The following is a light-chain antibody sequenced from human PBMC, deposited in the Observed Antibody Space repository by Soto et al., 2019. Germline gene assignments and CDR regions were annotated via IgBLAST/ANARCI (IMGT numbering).Light chain of an antibody. CDR3: QQRSNWPRT. CDR2: DAS. CDR1: QSVTSY. V-gene: IGKV3-11*01. J-gene: IGKJ4*01. Sequence: EIVLTQSPATLSLSPGERATLSCRASQSVTSYLAWYQHKPGQAPRLLIYDASNRATGIPARLSGGGSGTDFTLTISSLEPEDFAVYYCQQRSNWPRTFGGGTKVEIK.